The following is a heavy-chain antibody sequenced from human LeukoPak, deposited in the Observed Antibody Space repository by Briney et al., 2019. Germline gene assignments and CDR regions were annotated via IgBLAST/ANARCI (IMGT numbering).Heavy chain of an antibody. D-gene: IGHD5-18*01. CDR1: CGSFSGYY. CDR2: INHSGST. V-gene: IGHV4-34*01. J-gene: IGHJ4*02. CDR3: ARGRTIQLWLSISFYFDY. Sequence: SETLSLTCAVYCGSFSGYYWSWIRQPPGKGLEWIGEINHSGSTNYNPSLKSRVTISVDTSKNQFSLKLSSVTAADTAVYYCARGRTIQLWLSISFYFDYWGQGTLVTVSS.